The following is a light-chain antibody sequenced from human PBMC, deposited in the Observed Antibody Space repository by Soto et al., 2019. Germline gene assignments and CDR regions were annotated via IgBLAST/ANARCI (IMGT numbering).Light chain of an antibody. J-gene: IGKJ2*01. Sequence: IVMTQSPATLSVSPGERVTLFCRASQGVRHSLAWYQQKPGQPPRLLIYGASTRATGIPARFSGSGSGTDFTLSLSPLHSEDSVIYYCQQYATRPLYTFCQGTKLEIK. V-gene: IGKV3-15*01. CDR2: GAS. CDR1: QGVRHS. CDR3: QQYATRPLYT.